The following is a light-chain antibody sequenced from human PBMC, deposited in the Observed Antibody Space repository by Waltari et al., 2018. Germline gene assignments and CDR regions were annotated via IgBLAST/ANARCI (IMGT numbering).Light chain of an antibody. CDR1: QTISDY. CDR2: AAS. Sequence: DIQMTQSPPSLPAFVGDRVVITCRASQTISDYLNWYQQKPGKAPKLLIYAASSLQTGVPSRFSRSGSGTAFTLTISGMQPEDIATYYCKQSYSTWTFGQGTKVELK. J-gene: IGKJ1*01. CDR3: KQSYSTWT. V-gene: IGKV1-39*01.